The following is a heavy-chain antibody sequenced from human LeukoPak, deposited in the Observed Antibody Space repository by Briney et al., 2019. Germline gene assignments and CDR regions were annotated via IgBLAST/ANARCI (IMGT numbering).Heavy chain of an antibody. CDR2: TYYRSKWYN. Sequence: SQTLSLTCAISGDSVSSNSAAWNWVRQSPSRGLEWLGRTYYRSKWYNDYAVSVKSLITINPDTSKNQFSLHLNSVTPEDTAVYYCAREADTTMADAFDIWGQGTMVTVPS. V-gene: IGHV6-1*01. D-gene: IGHD5-18*01. CDR3: AREADTTMADAFDI. J-gene: IGHJ3*02. CDR1: GDSVSSNSAA.